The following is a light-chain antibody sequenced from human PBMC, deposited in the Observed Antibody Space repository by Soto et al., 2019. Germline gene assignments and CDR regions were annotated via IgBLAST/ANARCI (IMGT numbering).Light chain of an antibody. V-gene: IGKV1-39*01. CDR3: QQSYSTLN. CDR2: AAS. Sequence: DIQITHSPPSLSASVVDRVTITCLASQSISSYLNWYQQKPGKAPKLLIYAASSLQSGVPSRFSGSGSGTDFTLTISSLQPEDFATYYCQQSYSTLNFGGGTKVDIK. J-gene: IGKJ4*01. CDR1: QSISSY.